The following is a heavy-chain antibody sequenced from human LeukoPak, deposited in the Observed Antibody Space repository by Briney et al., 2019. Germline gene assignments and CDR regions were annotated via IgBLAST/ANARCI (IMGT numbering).Heavy chain of an antibody. D-gene: IGHD2-2*01. CDR1: GGTFSSYA. J-gene: IGHJ6*03. V-gene: IGHV1-69*05. Sequence: SVKVSCKASGGTFSSYAISWVRQAPGQGLEWMGGIIPIFGTANYAQKFQGRVTTTTDESTSTAYMELSSLRSEDTAVYYCARDTLTSSTRPYYYYYYMDVWGKGTTVTVSS. CDR2: IIPIFGTA. CDR3: ARDTLTSSTRPYYYYYYMDV.